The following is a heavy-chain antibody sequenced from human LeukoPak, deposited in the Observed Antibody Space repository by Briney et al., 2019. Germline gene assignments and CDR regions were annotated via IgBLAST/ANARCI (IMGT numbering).Heavy chain of an antibody. D-gene: IGHD3-22*01. CDR3: AREGITMIVVVIPYYFDY. J-gene: IGHJ4*02. Sequence: GGSLRLSCAASGFTFSSYTMNWVRQAPGKGLEWVSYISSSSSTIYYADSVKGRFTISRDNSKNTLYLQMNSLRAEDTAVYYCAREGITMIVVVIPYYFDYWGQGTLVTVSS. CDR2: ISSSSSTI. CDR1: GFTFSSYT. V-gene: IGHV3-48*01.